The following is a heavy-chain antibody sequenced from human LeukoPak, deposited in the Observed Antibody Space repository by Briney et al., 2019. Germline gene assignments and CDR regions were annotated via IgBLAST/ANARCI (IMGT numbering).Heavy chain of an antibody. D-gene: IGHD3-10*01. V-gene: IGHV4-38-2*02. CDR1: GCSISTGYY. J-gene: IGHJ3*02. CDR3: VSTYYYGSGSYYGAFDI. Sequence: PSETLSLTCTVSGCSISTGYYWDWIRQPPGQGLEWIGTFYHGGSTYYNPSLKSRVTISVDTSKNQFSLKLSSVTAADTAVYYCVSTYYYGSGSYYGAFDIWGQGTMVTVSS. CDR2: FYHGGST.